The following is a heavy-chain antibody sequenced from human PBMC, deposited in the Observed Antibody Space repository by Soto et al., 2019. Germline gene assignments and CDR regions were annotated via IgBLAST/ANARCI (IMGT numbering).Heavy chain of an antibody. J-gene: IGHJ6*02. CDR3: AKYYFDSTGSHYYYYRMDV. CDR2: VSYSGST. D-gene: IGHD3-22*01. CDR1: GGSISSSSYY. Sequence: PSETLSLTCSVSGGSISSSSYYWGWIRQPPGKGLEWIGSVSYSGSTYYNPSLKSRVTISVDTSKNQFSLKLSSVTAADTAVYYCAKYYFDSTGSHYYYYRMDVWGQGTSVTVSS. V-gene: IGHV4-39*01.